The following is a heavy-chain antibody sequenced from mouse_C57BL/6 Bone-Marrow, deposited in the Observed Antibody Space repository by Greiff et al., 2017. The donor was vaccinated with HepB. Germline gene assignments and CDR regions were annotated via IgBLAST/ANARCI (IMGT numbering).Heavy chain of an antibody. D-gene: IGHD2-5*01. J-gene: IGHJ3*01. CDR1: GFTFSSYG. CDR3: ARRKGYYSNLAY. CDR2: ISSGGSYT. V-gene: IGHV5-6*02. Sequence: EVMLVESGGDLVKPGGSLKLSCAASGFTFSSYGMSWVRQTPDKRLEWVATISSGGSYTYYPDSVKGRFTISRDNAKNTLYLQMSRLKSEDTAMYYCARRKGYYSNLAYWGQGTLVTVSA.